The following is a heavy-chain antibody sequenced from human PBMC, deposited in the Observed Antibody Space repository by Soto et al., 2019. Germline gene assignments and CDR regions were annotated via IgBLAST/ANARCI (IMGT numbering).Heavy chain of an antibody. CDR1: GRSISSYY. D-gene: IGHD6-19*01. J-gene: IGHJ3*02. V-gene: IGHV4-59*01. CDR3: ARILLNRISGLLGSGWYHAFDI. CDR2: IYCSGST. Sequence: SETLSLTCTVSGRSISSYYWSWIRQPPGKGLEWIGYIYCSGSTNYNPSLKSRVTISVDTSKSRFSLKLNSLTAADTAVYYCARILLNRISGLLGSGWYHAFDIWGQGTMVTVS.